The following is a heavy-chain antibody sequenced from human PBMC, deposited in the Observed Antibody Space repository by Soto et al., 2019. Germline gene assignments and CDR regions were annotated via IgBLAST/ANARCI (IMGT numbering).Heavy chain of an antibody. CDR2: INHSGST. D-gene: IGHD6-19*01. CDR1: GGSFSGYY. J-gene: IGHJ4*02. CDR3: APGLAVAGTVY. Sequence: SETLSLTCAVYGGSFSGYYWSWIRQPPGKGLEWIGEINHSGSTNYNPSLKSRVTISVGTSKNQFSLKLSSVTAADTAVYYCAPGLAVAGTVYWGQGTLVTVSS. V-gene: IGHV4-34*01.